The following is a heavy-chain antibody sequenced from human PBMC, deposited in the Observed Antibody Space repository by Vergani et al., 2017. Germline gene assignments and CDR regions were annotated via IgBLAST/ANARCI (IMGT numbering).Heavy chain of an antibody. CDR2: IIPIFGTA. V-gene: IGHV1-69*14. J-gene: IGHJ6*03. CDR3: ARESQPSDWGASCRSYYYDYYIDV. CDR1: GGTFSRYA. Sequence: QVQLVQSGAEVKKPGSSVKVSCKASGGTFSRYAISWVRQAPGQGLECMGRIIPIFGTANYAQKFQGRVTITADKSTSTAYMELSSRRSEDTAVYYCARESQPSDWGASCRSYYYDYYIDVWGKGTTVTVSS. D-gene: IGHD7-27*01.